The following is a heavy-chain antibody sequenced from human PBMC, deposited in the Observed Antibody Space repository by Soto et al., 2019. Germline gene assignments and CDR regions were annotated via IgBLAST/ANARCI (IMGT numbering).Heavy chain of an antibody. J-gene: IGHJ4*02. V-gene: IGHV4-39*01. CDR2: IYYSGST. D-gene: IGHD3-10*01. CDR3: ARHASDNWGMGFGEKNSDY. CDR1: GGSISSSSYY. Sequence: LGKTSETLSLTCTVSGGSISSSSYYWGWIRQPPGKGLEWIGSIYYSGSTYYNPSLKSRVTISVDTSKNQFSLKLSSVTAADTAVYYCARHASDNWGMGFGEKNSDYWGQGTLVTVSS.